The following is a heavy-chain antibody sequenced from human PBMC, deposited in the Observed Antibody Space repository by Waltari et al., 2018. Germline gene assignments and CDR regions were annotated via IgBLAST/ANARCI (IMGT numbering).Heavy chain of an antibody. CDR3: AKDPIRYGSGSYYRKDKYFQH. D-gene: IGHD3-10*01. CDR1: GGSISSSN. V-gene: IGHV3-23*01. Sequence: VQLQESGPGLVKPSGTLSLTCAVSGGSISSSNWWSWVRQPPGKGLEWVSAISGSGGSTYYADAVKGRLTISRDNSKNTLYLQMNSLRAEDTAVYYCAKDPIRYGSGSYYRKDKYFQHWGQGTLVTVSS. CDR2: ISGSGGST. J-gene: IGHJ1*01.